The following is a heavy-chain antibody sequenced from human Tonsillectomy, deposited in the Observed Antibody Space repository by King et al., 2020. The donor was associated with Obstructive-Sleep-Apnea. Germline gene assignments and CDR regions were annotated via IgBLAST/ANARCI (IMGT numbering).Heavy chain of an antibody. CDR2: ISGSGDST. D-gene: IGHD6-13*01. CDR1: GFTFSNYA. J-gene: IGHJ4*02. V-gene: IGHV3-23*04. Sequence: VQLVESGGGLVQPGGSLRLSCGASGFTFSNYAMSWVRQAPGKGLEWVSVISGSGDSTYYADSVKGRFTISRDNSKYTMSLQMYNLRAEDTAVYYCARETDDYSSTWRPIDYWGQGTLVTVSS. CDR3: ARETDDYSSTWRPIDY.